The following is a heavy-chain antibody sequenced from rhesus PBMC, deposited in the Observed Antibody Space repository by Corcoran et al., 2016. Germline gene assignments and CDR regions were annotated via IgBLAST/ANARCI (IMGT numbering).Heavy chain of an antibody. Sequence: EVQLVESGGGLAKPGGSLRLSCAAFGFTFSSYYMYWVRQAPGKGLEWVSAMDTGGGSTWYTASVKGRFTISKENAKNTLRLQMDSLRAEDTAVYYCAKDRAAGRYFDYWGQGVLVTVSS. V-gene: IGHV3-8*01. J-gene: IGHJ4*01. CDR3: AKDRAAGRYFDY. CDR2: MDTGGGST. D-gene: IGHD6-13*01. CDR1: GFTFSSYY.